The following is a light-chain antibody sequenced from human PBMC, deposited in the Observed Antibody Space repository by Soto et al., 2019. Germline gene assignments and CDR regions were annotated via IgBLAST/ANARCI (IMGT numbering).Light chain of an antibody. Sequence: IVMTQSPATLSVSPGGRASLSCRASQSVSSDLAWYQQKPGQAPRLFIYGASTRATGIPARFSGSGSGTEFTLTISGPQSEDFAVYYCQQYYKWPWTFGPGTKVDIK. J-gene: IGKJ1*01. CDR2: GAS. V-gene: IGKV3-15*01. CDR1: QSVSSD. CDR3: QQYYKWPWT.